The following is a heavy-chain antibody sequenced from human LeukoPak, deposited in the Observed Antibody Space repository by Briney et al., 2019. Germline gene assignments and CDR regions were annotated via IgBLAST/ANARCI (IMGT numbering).Heavy chain of an antibody. Sequence: PSETLSLTCTVSGGSISSYYWSWIRQPPGKGLEWIGSIYYSGSTYYNPSLKSRVTISVDTSKNQFSLKLSSVTAADTAVYYCATHMYGSGSSYFDYWGQGTLVTVSS. CDR2: IYYSGST. CDR3: ATHMYGSGSSYFDY. J-gene: IGHJ4*02. D-gene: IGHD3-10*01. CDR1: GGSISSYY. V-gene: IGHV4-59*05.